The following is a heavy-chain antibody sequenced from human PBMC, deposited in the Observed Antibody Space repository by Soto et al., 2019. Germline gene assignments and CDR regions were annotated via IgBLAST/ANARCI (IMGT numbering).Heavy chain of an antibody. J-gene: IGHJ2*01. CDR1: GYTFTSYA. CDR2: INGGNGNT. Sequence: QVQLVQSGAEVKKPGASVKVSCKASGYTFTSYAMHWVRQAPGQRREWMGWINGGNGNTKYSQKFQGRVTINRDTSASTAYMELSSLRSEDTAVYYCARDREGSKNKYIDLWGRGTLVTVSS. CDR3: ARDREGSKNKYIDL. D-gene: IGHD6-13*01. V-gene: IGHV1-3*01.